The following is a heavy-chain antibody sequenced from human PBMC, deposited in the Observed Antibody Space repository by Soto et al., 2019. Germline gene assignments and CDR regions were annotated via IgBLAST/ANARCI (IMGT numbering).Heavy chain of an antibody. CDR3: AKNGQPPYYYYGMDV. V-gene: IGHV1-18*01. CDR2: ISGYNGDT. CDR1: GYTFTRYG. J-gene: IGHJ6*02. D-gene: IGHD2-8*01. Sequence: QGQLVQSGAEVKKPGASVKVSCKASGYTFTRYGISWVRQAPGQGLEWMGWISGYNGDTKYAQKFQGRVTMTVDTSTTTAYMELRSLTSDDRAVYYCAKNGQPPYYYYGMDVWGQGTTVTVS.